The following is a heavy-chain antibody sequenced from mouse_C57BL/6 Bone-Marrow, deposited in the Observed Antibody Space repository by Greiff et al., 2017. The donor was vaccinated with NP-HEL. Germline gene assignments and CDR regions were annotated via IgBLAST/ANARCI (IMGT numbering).Heavy chain of an antibody. CDR3: AKAGQLRLGYYAMDY. CDR2: IWSGGST. D-gene: IGHD3-2*02. J-gene: IGHJ4*01. Sequence: VQVVESGPGLVQPSQSLSITCTVSGFSLTSYGVHWVRQPPGKGLEWLGVIWSGGSTDYNAAFISRLSISKDNSKSQVFFKMNSLQADDTAIYYCAKAGQLRLGYYAMDYWGQGTSVTVSS. V-gene: IGHV2-4*01. CDR1: GFSLTSYG.